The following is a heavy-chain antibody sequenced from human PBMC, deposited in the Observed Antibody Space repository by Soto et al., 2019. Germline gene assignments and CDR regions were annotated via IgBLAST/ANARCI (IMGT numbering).Heavy chain of an antibody. J-gene: IGHJ6*02. CDR2: IKSKTDGGTT. CDR1: GFTFSNAW. CDR3: TTDGAAMVRGVIYYYYGMDV. D-gene: IGHD3-10*01. V-gene: IGHV3-15*07. Sequence: PGGSLRLSCAASGFTFSNAWMNWVRQAPGKGLEWVGRIKSKTDGGTTDYAAPVKGRFTISRDDSKNTLYLQMNSLKTEYTAVYYCTTDGAAMVRGVIYYYYGMDVWGQGTTVTVSS.